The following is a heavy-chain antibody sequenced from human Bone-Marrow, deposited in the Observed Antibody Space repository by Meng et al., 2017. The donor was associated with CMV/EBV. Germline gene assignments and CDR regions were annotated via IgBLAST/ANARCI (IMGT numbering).Heavy chain of an antibody. CDR1: GFTFANYE. D-gene: IGHD1-26*01. CDR3: ARDGTGSYSRFDY. J-gene: IGHJ4*02. Sequence: GGSLRLSCAASGFTFANYEMNWVRQAPGKGLECVSSIDTRSTYIEYEDSVKGRFTISRDNARNSLYLEMNRLRVEDTAVYYCARDGTGSYSRFDYWGQGTLVTVSS. CDR2: IDTRSTYI. V-gene: IGHV3-21*01.